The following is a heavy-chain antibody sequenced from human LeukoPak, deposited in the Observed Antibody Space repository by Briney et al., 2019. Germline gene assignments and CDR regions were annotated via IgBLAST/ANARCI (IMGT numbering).Heavy chain of an antibody. D-gene: IGHD5-18*01. Sequence: GGSLRLSCAASGFIFSTYSMNWARQAPGKGLEWVSSISSSSTDIYYADSVKGRFTISRDNAKNSLYLQMNSLRAEDTAVYYCARGRGYSYGNLGYWGQGTLVTVSS. CDR2: ISSSSTDI. CDR3: ARGRGYSYGNLGY. J-gene: IGHJ4*02. V-gene: IGHV3-21*01. CDR1: GFIFSTYS.